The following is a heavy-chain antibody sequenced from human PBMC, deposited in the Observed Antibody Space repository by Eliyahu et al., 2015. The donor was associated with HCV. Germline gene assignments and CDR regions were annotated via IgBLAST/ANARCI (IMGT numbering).Heavy chain of an antibody. V-gene: IGHV1-2*02. D-gene: IGHD4-11*01. CDR3: ARVADYSNYLYYFDY. CDR2: INPNSGGT. Sequence: QVQLVQSGAEVKKPGASVKVSCKASGYTFXGYYMHWVRQAPGQGLEWMGWINPNSGGTNYAQKFQGRVTMTRDTSISTAYMELSRLRSDDTAVYYCARVADYSNYLYYFDYWGQGTLVTVSS. J-gene: IGHJ4*02. CDR1: GYTFXGYY.